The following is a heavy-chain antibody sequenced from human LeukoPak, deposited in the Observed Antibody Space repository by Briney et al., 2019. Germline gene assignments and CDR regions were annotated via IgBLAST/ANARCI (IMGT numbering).Heavy chain of an antibody. CDR3: ARDQDAGKYYYESIGYSQ. CDR2: ISSGGHI. J-gene: IGHJ4*02. CDR1: GFTFSSYG. Sequence: GESLRLSCAASGFTFSSYGLNWCRQAPGKGLEWVSTISSGGHIYYEDSVKGRFTISRDSAKNSLYLQMNSLRAEDTAVYYCARDQDAGKYYYESIGYSQWGQGILVTVSS. V-gene: IGHV3-21*01. D-gene: IGHD3-22*01.